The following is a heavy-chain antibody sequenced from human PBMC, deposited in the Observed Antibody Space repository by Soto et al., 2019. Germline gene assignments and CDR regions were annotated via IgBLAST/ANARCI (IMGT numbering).Heavy chain of an antibody. CDR1: GYTLTELS. J-gene: IGHJ5*02. V-gene: IGHV1-24*01. CDR3: ARAKPVVVPAAKPPRPWWFDT. D-gene: IGHD2-2*01. Sequence: ASVKVSCKVSGYTLTELSMHWVRQAPGKGLERMGGFDPEDGETIYAQKFQGRVTMTEDTSTDTAYMELRSLRSDDTAVYYCARAKPVVVPAAKPPRPWWFDTWGQGPLVTVSS. CDR2: FDPEDGET.